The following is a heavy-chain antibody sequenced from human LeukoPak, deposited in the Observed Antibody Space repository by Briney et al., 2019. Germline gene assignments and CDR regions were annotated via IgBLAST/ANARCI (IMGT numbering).Heavy chain of an antibody. CDR1: GFAFSGYY. CDR2: ISSSSSHT. CDR3: ARGLRRDCDSTSCWAALDI. Sequence: PGGSQRLSCAGSGFAFSGYYTSWIRQAPGKGLGWISYISSSSSHTNYAESVRGRFTISRDNAKNSLYLQMDSLRAEDTAIYYCARGLRRDCDSTSCWAALDIWGQGTMVTVSS. V-gene: IGHV3-11*03. J-gene: IGHJ3*02. D-gene: IGHD2-2*01.